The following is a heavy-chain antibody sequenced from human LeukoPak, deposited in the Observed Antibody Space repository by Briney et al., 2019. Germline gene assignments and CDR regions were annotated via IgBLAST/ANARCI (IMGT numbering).Heavy chain of an antibody. CDR1: GGSISSGGYY. Sequence: SETLYLTCTVSGGSISSGGYYWSWIRQHPGKGLEWIGYIYYSGSTYYNPSLKSRVTISVDTSKNQVSLRLSSVTAADMAVYYCARAAMYYDFVKVSYYGMDVWGQGTTVTVSS. V-gene: IGHV4-31*03. CDR2: IYYSGST. CDR3: ARAAMYYDFVKVSYYGMDV. D-gene: IGHD3-3*01. J-gene: IGHJ6*02.